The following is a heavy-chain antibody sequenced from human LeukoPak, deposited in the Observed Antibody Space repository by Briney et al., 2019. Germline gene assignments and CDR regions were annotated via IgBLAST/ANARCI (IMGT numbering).Heavy chain of an antibody. Sequence: ASVKVSCKASGYTFTSYGITWVRQAPGQGLEWMGWISAYNGNTNYAQKLQGRVTMTTNTSTSTAYMELRSLRSDDTAVYYCARHSLYDSRGDGTYYFDYWGQGTLVTVSS. V-gene: IGHV1-18*01. CDR3: ARHSLYDSRGDGTYYFDY. CDR2: ISAYNGNT. J-gene: IGHJ4*02. CDR1: GYTFTSYG. D-gene: IGHD3-22*01.